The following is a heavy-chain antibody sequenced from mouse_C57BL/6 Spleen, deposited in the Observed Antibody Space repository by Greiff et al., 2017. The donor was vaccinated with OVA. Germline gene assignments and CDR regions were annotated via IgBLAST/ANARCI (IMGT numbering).Heavy chain of an antibody. CDR3: TRGYRYAMDY. D-gene: IGHD3-1*01. J-gene: IGHJ4*01. Sequence: VQLQQSGAELVRPGASVTLSCKASGYTFTDYEMHWVKQTPVHGLEWIGAIDPETGGPAYNQKFKGKAILTADKSSSTAYMELRSLTSEDSAVYYCTRGYRYAMDYWGQGTSVTVSS. CDR1: GYTFTDYE. CDR2: IDPETGGP. V-gene: IGHV1-15*01.